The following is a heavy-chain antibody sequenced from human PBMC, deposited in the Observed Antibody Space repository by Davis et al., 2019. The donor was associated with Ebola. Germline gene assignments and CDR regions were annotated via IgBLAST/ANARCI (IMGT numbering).Heavy chain of an antibody. CDR1: GGTFSSYA. V-gene: IGHV1-69*04. Sequence: AASVKVSCKASGGTFSSYAISWVRQAPGQGLEWMGRIIPILGIANYAQKFQGRVTVTADKSTSTAYMELRSLRSEDTAVYYCARLGLRSGGTNIDYWGQGTLATVSS. CDR3: ARLGLRSGGTNIDY. CDR2: IIPILGIA. J-gene: IGHJ4*02. D-gene: IGHD2-15*01.